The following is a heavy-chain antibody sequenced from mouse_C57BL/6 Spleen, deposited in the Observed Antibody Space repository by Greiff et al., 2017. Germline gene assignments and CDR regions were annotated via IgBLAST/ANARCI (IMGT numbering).Heavy chain of an antibody. CDR1: GYTFTDYY. V-gene: IGHV1-19*01. D-gene: IGHD1-1*01. Sequence: EVQLQQSGPVLVKPGASVKMSCKASGYTFTDYYMNWVKQSHGKSLEWIGFINPYNGGTSYNQKFKGKATLTVDKSSSTAYMELNSLTYEESEVYYCARDITTVVALDYWGQGTTLTVSS. J-gene: IGHJ2*01. CDR3: ARDITTVVALDY. CDR2: INPYNGGT.